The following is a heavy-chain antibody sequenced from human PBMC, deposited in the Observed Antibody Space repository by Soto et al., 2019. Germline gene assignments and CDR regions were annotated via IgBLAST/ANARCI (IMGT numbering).Heavy chain of an antibody. CDR3: ARGRDYYDAVSGYFNWFAH. V-gene: IGHV4-34*01. D-gene: IGHD3-3*01. CDR2: INYSAHT. J-gene: IGHJ5*02. CDR1: GGTFRDYY. Sequence: SSETLCHTCAGYGGTFRDYYWDWIRQSPGKCLEWIAEINYSAHTNYNSSLKSRVTLSIDTSKNHFSLNLKSVTAADTAVYYCARGRDYYDAVSGYFNWFAHSGHGLQVFVSS.